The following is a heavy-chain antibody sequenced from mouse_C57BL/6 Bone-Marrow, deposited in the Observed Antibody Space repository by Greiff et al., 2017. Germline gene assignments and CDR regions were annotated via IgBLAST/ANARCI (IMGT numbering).Heavy chain of an antibody. CDR2: IWRGGST. J-gene: IGHJ3*01. D-gene: IGHD2-1*01. CDR3: AKSSYGNPLY. V-gene: IGHV2-5*01. CDR1: GFSLTSYG. Sequence: VQLQESGPGLVQPSQSLSITCTVSGFSLTSYGVHWVRQSPGKGLEWLGVIWRGGSTDYNAAFMSRLGITKDNSKSQVFFKMNSLQADDTAIYYCAKSSYGNPLYWGQGTLVTVSA.